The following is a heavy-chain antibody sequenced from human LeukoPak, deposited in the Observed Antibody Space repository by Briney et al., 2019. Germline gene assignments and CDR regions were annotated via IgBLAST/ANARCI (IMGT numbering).Heavy chain of an antibody. Sequence: SVKVSCKASGGTFSSYAISWVRQAPGQGLDWMGRIIPILGIADYAQKFQGRVTITADKSTSTAYMELSSLRSEDTAVYYCARDYYGSGSYPSPPSSHLWGRGTLVTVSS. CDR3: ARDYYGSGSYPSPPSSHL. D-gene: IGHD3-10*01. J-gene: IGHJ2*01. CDR2: IIPILGIA. CDR1: GGTFSSYA. V-gene: IGHV1-69*04.